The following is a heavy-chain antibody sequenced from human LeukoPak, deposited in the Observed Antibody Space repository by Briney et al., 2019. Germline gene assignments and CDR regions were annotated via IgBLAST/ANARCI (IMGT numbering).Heavy chain of an antibody. D-gene: IGHD3-3*01. CDR3: ARSVEGYDFWSGYYWWFDP. CDR1: GYTFTSYD. V-gene: IGHV1-8*01. CDR2: MNPNSGNT. Sequence: ASVKVSCKASGYTFTSYDINWVRQATGQGLGWMGWMNPNSGNTGYAQKFQGRVTMTRNTSISTAYMELSSLRSEDTAVYYCARSVEGYDFWSGYYWWFDPWGQGTLVTVSS. J-gene: IGHJ5*02.